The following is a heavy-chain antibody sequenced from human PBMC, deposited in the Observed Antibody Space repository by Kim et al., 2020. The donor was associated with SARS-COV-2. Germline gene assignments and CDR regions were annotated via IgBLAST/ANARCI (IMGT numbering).Heavy chain of an antibody. D-gene: IGHD3-10*01. CDR2: ISSSSSYI. CDR3: AVSASLHGSGRTFDY. V-gene: IGHV3-21*01. J-gene: IGHJ4*02. Sequence: GGSLRLSCAASGFTFSSYSMNWVRQAPGKGLEWVSSISSSSSYIYYADSVKGRFTISRDNAKNSLYLQMNSLRAEDTAVYYCAVSASLHGSGRTFDYWGQGTLVTVSS. CDR1: GFTFSSYS.